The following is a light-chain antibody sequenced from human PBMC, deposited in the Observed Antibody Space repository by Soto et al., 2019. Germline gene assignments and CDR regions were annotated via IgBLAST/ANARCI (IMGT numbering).Light chain of an antibody. V-gene: IGKV3-15*01. CDR1: RSISTN. J-gene: IGKJ4*01. Sequence: IVMTQSPPTLSVSPGERATLSCRASRSISTNVAWYQHKSGQAPRLLIYSASTRATGIPTRFSGSGSGTEFTLTISSLQSEDFAIHYCQQYNNWPPITFGGGTKVEIK. CDR2: SAS. CDR3: QQYNNWPPIT.